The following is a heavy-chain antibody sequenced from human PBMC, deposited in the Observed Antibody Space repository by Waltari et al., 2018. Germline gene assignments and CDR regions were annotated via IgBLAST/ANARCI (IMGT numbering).Heavy chain of an antibody. V-gene: IGHV4-34*01. D-gene: IGHD6-19*01. CDR3: ARGPYSSGWGFDC. CDR2: INHSGST. CDR1: GGSFSAYY. J-gene: IGHJ4*02. Sequence: QVQLQQWGAGLSKPSETLSLTCAVYGGSFSAYYWNWIRQPPGKGLEWIGEINHSGSTNYNPSLKSRVTISVDTSKNQFSLKLSSVAAADTAVYYCARGPYSSGWGFDCWGQGTLVTVSS.